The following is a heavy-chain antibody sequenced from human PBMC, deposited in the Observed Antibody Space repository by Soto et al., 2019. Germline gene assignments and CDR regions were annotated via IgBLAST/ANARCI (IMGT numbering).Heavy chain of an antibody. CDR2: IYYSGST. CDR1: GGSISSYY. D-gene: IGHD1-26*01. J-gene: IGHJ6*02. Sequence: PSESLSLTCPVSGGSISSYYWSWIRQSPGKGLEWMGYIYYSGSTKYNASINSRVTITVDTSKNRCSLKLSSVTAAYTAVYYWARGEGIDVWGQGTTVTVSS. V-gene: IGHV4-59*01. CDR3: ARGEGIDV.